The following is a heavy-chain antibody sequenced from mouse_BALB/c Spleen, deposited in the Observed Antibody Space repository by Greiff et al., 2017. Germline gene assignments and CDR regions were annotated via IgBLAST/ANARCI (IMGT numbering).Heavy chain of an antibody. J-gene: IGHJ2*01. D-gene: IGHD4-1*01. CDR2: ISYDGSN. CDR1: GYSITSGYY. CDR3: AREANCDYFDY. Sequence: EVQLQQSGPGLVKPSQSLSLTCSVTGYSITSGYYWNWIRQFPGNKLEWMGYISYDGSNNYNPSLKNRISITRDTSKNQFFLKLNSVTTEDTATYYCAREANCDYFDYWGQGTTLTVSS. V-gene: IGHV3-6*02.